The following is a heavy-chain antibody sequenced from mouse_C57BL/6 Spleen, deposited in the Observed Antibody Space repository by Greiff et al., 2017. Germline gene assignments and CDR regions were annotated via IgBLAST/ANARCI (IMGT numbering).Heavy chain of an antibody. D-gene: IGHD1-1*02. Sequence: EVTLMESGGGLVPPGGSLSLSCAASGFTFTDYYMSWVRQPPGKALEWLGFIRNKANGYTTEYSASVKGRFTISRDNSQSILYLQMNALRAEDSATYYCARYYDAMDYWGQGTSVTVSS. V-gene: IGHV7-3*01. CDR1: GFTFTDYY. CDR2: IRNKANGYTT. CDR3: ARYYDAMDY. J-gene: IGHJ4*01.